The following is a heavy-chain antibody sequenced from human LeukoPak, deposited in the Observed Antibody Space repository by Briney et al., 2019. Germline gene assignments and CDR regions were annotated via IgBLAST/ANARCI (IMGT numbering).Heavy chain of an antibody. CDR2: IYPDGRK. CDR1: GVTVSSIY. Sequence: GGSLRLSCAASGVTVSSIYMGWVRQAPGKGLDWVSVIYPDGRKYYTESVKGRFTIPRDSSENSLFLQINSLRAEDTAVYYCATLKGWYGEGCFDCWGQGTLVTVSS. CDR3: ATLKGWYGEGCFDC. J-gene: IGHJ4*02. V-gene: IGHV3-53*01. D-gene: IGHD3-10*01.